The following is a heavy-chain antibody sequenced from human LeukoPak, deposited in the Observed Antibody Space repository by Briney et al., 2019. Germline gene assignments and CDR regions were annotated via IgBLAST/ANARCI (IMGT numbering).Heavy chain of an antibody. CDR2: ISYDGSNK. CDR1: GFTFSSYG. V-gene: IGHV3-30*03. Sequence: GRSLRLSCAASGFTFSSYGMHWVRQAPGKGLEWVAVISYDGSNKYYADSVKGRFTISRDNAENSLYLQMDSLTAEDTAVYYCTRKGSQWDFLVDYWGQGIRVAVSP. J-gene: IGHJ4*02. D-gene: IGHD2/OR15-2a*01. CDR3: TRKGSQWDFLVDY.